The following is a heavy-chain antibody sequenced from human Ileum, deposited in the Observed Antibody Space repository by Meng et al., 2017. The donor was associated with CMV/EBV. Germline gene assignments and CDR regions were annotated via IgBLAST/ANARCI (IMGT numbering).Heavy chain of an antibody. CDR1: GGSITSGNYY. V-gene: IGHV4-30-4*08. J-gene: IGHJ4*02. Sequence: QVQLQESGPGLVKPSQTLPLTCTVSGGSITSGNYYWSWIRQPPGRGLEWIGYIYYSGSPYYKPSLKSRVTISLDTSKNQFSLNLRSVTATDSAVYYCVRQVVAASFDYWGQGALVTVSS. CDR3: VRQVVAASFDY. D-gene: IGHD2-15*01. CDR2: IYYSGSP.